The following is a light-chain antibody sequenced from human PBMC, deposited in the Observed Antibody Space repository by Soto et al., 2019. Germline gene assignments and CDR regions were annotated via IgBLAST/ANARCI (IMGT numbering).Light chain of an antibody. V-gene: IGKV1-5*01. CDR1: QSISSW. J-gene: IGKJ1*01. CDR2: DAS. Sequence: DIQMTQSPSTLSASVGDRVTITCRASQSISSWLAWYQQKPGKAPKLLIYDASSLESGVPSRFSGSVSGTEFTLTIISLQPDDFATYYCQQYNSYSPLTFGQGTKVEIK. CDR3: QQYNSYSPLT.